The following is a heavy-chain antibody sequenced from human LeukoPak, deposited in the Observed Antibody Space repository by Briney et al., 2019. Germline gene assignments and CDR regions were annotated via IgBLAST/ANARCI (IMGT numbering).Heavy chain of an antibody. V-gene: IGHV3-7*01. CDR2: IKQDGSEK. D-gene: IGHD3-10*01. J-gene: IGHJ4*02. CDR1: GFTFSSYW. Sequence: GGSLRLSCAASGFTFSSYWMSWVRQAPGKGLEWVANIKQDGSEKYYVDSVRGRFTISRDNDKNSLYLQMNSLRAEDTAVYYCARVRQFYGSGSYFEDYWGQGTLVTVSS. CDR3: ARVRQFYGSGSYFEDY.